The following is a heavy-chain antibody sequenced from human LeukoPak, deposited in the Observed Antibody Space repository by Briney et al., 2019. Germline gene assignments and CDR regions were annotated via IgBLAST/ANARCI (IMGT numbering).Heavy chain of an antibody. V-gene: IGHV3-53*01. CDR3: ARGDFDY. Sequence: GGSLRLSCAASGITVNTNYMSWVRQAPGKGLEWISNVFSDGRTFYTDSVKGRFTISRDSSKNSIFLQMNSLRAEDTAVYYCARGDFDYWGQGTLVTVSS. J-gene: IGHJ4*02. CDR2: VFSDGRT. CDR1: GITVNTNY.